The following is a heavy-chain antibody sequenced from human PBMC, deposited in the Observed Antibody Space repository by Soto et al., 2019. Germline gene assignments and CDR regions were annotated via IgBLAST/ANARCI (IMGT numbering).Heavy chain of an antibody. D-gene: IGHD6-19*01. J-gene: IGHJ6*02. CDR3: AKDLGTVAGYYYYGMDV. CDR1: GFTFSSYG. Sequence: GGSLRLSCAASGFTFSSYGMHWVRQAPGKGLEWVAVISYDGSNKYYADSVKGRFTISRDNSKNTLYLQMNSLRAEDTAVYYCAKDLGTVAGYYYYGMDVWGQGTTVTV. CDR2: ISYDGSNK. V-gene: IGHV3-30*18.